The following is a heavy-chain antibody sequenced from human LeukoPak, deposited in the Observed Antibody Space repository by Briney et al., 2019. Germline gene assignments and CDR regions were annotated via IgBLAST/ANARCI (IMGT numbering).Heavy chain of an antibody. J-gene: IGHJ6*03. CDR2: IIPIFGTA. Sequence: SVKVSCKASGGTFSSYAISWVRQAPGQGLEWVGGIIPIFGTANYAQKFQGRVTITTDESTNTAYMELSSLRSEDTAVYYCARDREGIVVVPAAKGGYYYYYMDVWGKGTTVTVSS. CDR3: ARDREGIVVVPAAKGGYYYYYMDV. V-gene: IGHV1-69*05. CDR1: GGTFSSYA. D-gene: IGHD2-2*01.